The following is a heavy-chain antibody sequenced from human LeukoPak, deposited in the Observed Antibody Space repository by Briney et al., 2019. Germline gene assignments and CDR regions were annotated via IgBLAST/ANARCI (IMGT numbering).Heavy chain of an antibody. D-gene: IGHD3-22*01. V-gene: IGHV4-4*02. CDR2: IYHSGST. J-gene: IGHJ4*02. CDR3: ARVDSSGYYVIDY. CDR1: GGSISSSNW. Sequence: SGTLSLTCAVSGGSISSSNWWSWVRQPPGKGLEWIGEIYHSGSTNYNPSLKSRVTMSVDKSKNQFSLKLSSVTAADTAVYYCARVDSSGYYVIDYWGQGTLVTVSS.